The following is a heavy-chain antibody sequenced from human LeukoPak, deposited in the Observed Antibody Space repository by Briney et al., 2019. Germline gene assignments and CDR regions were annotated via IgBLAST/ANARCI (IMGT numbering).Heavy chain of an antibody. CDR2: INPSGDT. J-gene: IGHJ5*02. V-gene: IGHV1-46*01. CDR3: ARDNSVGDSAWWFDP. D-gene: IGHD5-12*01. Sequence: GASVKVSCKASGGTFSSYAISWVRQAPGQGLEWMGIINPSGDTWYAQKFQGRVTMTRDMATSTDYMEVSSLRSEDTAVYYCARDNSVGDSAWWFDPWGQGTLVTVSS. CDR1: GGTFSSYA.